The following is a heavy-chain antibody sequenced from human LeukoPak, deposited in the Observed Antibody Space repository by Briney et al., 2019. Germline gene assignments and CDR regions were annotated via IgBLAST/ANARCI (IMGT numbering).Heavy chain of an antibody. J-gene: IGHJ4*02. CDR2: INHSGST. CDR1: GGSFSGYY. D-gene: IGHD6-19*01. CDR3: ARQYSSGWPPHY. Sequence: PSETLSLTCAVYGGSFSGYYWSWIRQPPGKGLEWIGDINHSGSTNYNPSLKSRVTISVDTSKNQFSLKLSSVTAADTAVYYCARQYSSGWPPHYWGQGTLVTVSS. V-gene: IGHV4-34*01.